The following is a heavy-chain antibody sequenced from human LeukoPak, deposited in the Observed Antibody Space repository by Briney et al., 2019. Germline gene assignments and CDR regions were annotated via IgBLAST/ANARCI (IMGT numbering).Heavy chain of an antibody. CDR1: GDSISSYY. D-gene: IGHD5-24*01. CDR3: ARGGDGYSDY. V-gene: IGHV4-4*07. J-gene: IGHJ4*02. Sequence: SETLSLTCIVSGDSISSYYWSWIRQPAGKGLEWIGRIYSGGTTNYNPSLKSRVTMSVDTSNNQFSLKLSSVTAADTAVYYCARGGDGYSDYWGQGTLVTVSS. CDR2: IYSGGTT.